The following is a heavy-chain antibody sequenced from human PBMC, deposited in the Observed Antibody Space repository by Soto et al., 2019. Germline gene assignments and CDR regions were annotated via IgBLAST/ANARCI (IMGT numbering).Heavy chain of an antibody. Sequence: SGGSLRLSCAASGFTFSDYYMTWIRQAPGKGLKWVSFISGSRNYTDYADSVKGRFTISRDNAKNSLYLQMNSLRAEDTAVYYCARDVDLAAWGQGTLVTVSS. J-gene: IGHJ4*02. CDR1: GFTFSDYY. CDR3: ARDVDLAA. D-gene: IGHD6-6*01. V-gene: IGHV3-11*06. CDR2: ISGSRNYT.